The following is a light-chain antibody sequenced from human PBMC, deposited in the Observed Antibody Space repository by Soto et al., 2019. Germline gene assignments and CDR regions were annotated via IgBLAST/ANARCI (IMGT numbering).Light chain of an antibody. V-gene: IGKV1-9*01. CDR2: AAS. Sequence: IQLTQSASSLSASVGDRVTITCRASQGISTYLAWYQQKPGKAPKLLIDAASTLESGVPSRFSGSGSGTEFTLTISSLQPEDFATYYCHQFDSYPVTFGGGTKVEIK. CDR3: HQFDSYPVT. CDR1: QGISTY. J-gene: IGKJ4*01.